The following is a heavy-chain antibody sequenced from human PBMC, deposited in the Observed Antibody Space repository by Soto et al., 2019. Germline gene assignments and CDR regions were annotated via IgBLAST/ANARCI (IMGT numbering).Heavy chain of an antibody. Sequence: QVQLQESGPGLVKPSQTLSLTCTVSGGSISSGGYYWSWIRQHPGKGLEWIGYIYYRGSTHYNPSLKSRVTISVDSSKNQFSLKLSSVTAADTAVYYCARDGSGSPFDYWGQGTLVTVSS. CDR3: ARDGSGSPFDY. D-gene: IGHD3-10*01. V-gene: IGHV4-31*03. CDR2: IYYRGST. J-gene: IGHJ4*02. CDR1: GGSISSGGYY.